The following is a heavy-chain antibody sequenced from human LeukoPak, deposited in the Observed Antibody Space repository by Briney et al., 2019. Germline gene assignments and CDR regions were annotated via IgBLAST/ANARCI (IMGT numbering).Heavy chain of an antibody. D-gene: IGHD4-17*01. V-gene: IGHV3-23*01. CDR3: AKDLMTTVTHLGISDY. CDR2: ISGSGGTT. J-gene: IGHJ4*02. CDR1: GFTFSNYA. Sequence: GGSLRLSCAASGFTFSNYAMSWVRQAPGKGLEWVSAISGSGGTTYYAVSVKGRFTISRDNSKNTLYLQMNSLRAEDTALYYCAKDLMTTVTHLGISDYWGQGTLVTVSS.